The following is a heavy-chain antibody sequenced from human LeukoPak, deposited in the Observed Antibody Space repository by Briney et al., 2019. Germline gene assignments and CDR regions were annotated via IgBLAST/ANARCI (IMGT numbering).Heavy chain of an antibody. CDR2: ISSSSSYI. CDR1: GFTFSSYS. Sequence: PGGSLRLSCAASGFTFSSYSMNWVRQAPGKGLEWVSSISSSSSYIYYADSVKGRFTISRDNAKNSLYLQMNSLRAEDTAVYYCARDGMTYYDILTGVFDYWGQGTLVTVSS. CDR3: ARDGMTYYDILTGVFDY. J-gene: IGHJ4*02. V-gene: IGHV3-21*01. D-gene: IGHD3-9*01.